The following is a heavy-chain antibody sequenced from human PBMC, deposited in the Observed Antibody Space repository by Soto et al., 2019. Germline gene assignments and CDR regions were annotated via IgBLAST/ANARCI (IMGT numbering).Heavy chain of an antibody. D-gene: IGHD3-22*01. Sequence: VQLLESGGGLVQPGGSLRLSCAASGFTFSSYAMTWVRQAPGEGLKLVSSISGSGESTFHADSVKGRFTISRDNSKNTLTLQMNSLRAEDTAIYYCAKYSSYWDEDYWGQGTLVTVSS. CDR3: AKYSSYWDEDY. CDR2: ISGSGEST. J-gene: IGHJ4*02. CDR1: GFTFSSYA. V-gene: IGHV3-23*01.